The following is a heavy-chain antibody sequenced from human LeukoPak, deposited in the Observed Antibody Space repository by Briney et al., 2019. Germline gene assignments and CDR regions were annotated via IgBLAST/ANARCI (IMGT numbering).Heavy chain of an antibody. Sequence: PGGSLRLSCAASGFTFSSHWMHWVRHAPGKGLVWVSRIDAEGSGTTYVDSVKGRFTISRDNAKSTLYLQMYSLRAEDTPVYYCARGSGEGATDYWGQGTLVTVSS. V-gene: IGHV3-74*01. D-gene: IGHD1-26*01. CDR1: GFTFSSHW. J-gene: IGHJ4*02. CDR3: ARGSGEGATDY. CDR2: IDAEGSGT.